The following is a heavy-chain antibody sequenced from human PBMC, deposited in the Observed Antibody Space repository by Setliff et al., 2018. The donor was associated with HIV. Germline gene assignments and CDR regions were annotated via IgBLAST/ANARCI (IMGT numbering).Heavy chain of an antibody. D-gene: IGHD3-22*01. CDR2: INHSGST. J-gene: IGHJ6*03. CDR3: ARGRRGIRSYDSGGTYPYYYMDV. Sequence: PSETLSLTCAVYGGSFSGFYWSWIRQPPGKGLEWIGEINHSGSTKYNPSLKSRVTISVDTSKNQFSLKVSAVTAADTAVYYCARGRRGIRSYDSGGTYPYYYMDVWGKGTTVTVSS. CDR1: GGSFSGFY. V-gene: IGHV4-34*01.